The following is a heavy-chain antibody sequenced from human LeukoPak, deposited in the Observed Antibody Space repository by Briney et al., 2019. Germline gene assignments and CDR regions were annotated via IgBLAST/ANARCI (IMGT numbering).Heavy chain of an antibody. CDR3: ASRGLVVTASSYYFDY. D-gene: IGHD2-2*01. CDR2: INHSGST. Sequence: SETLSLTCAVYGGSFSGYYWSWIRQPPGKGLEWIGEINHSGSTNYNPSLKSRVTISVDTSKNQFSLKLSSVTAADTAVYYCASRGLVVTASSYYFDYWGQGTLVPVSS. V-gene: IGHV4-34*01. J-gene: IGHJ4*02. CDR1: GGSFSGYY.